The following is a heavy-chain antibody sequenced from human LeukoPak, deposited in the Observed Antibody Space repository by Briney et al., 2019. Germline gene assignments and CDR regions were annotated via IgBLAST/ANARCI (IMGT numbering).Heavy chain of an antibody. CDR2: ISGSGGST. CDR3: SKETSYDSSGYVLDY. CDR1: GFTFSSYG. J-gene: IGHJ4*02. Sequence: GGSLRLSCAASGFTFSSYGMGWVSQAPGKGREWVAAISGSGGSTFYADSGKGRFTISRDNSKKTMYMQMSSLRAEDTAVYSCSKETSYDSSGYVLDYWGQGTLVTVSS. D-gene: IGHD3-22*01. V-gene: IGHV3-23*01.